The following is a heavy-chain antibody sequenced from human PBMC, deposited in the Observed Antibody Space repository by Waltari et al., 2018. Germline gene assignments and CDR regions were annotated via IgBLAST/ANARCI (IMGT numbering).Heavy chain of an antibody. CDR3: ARTSRAIDYYFDY. Sequence: QVQLQESGPGLVKPSETLSLTCTVSDGSMTGHYWSWIRQPPGKGLEWIGYNYYSGNTNYNPSLKSRVTISVDTSKTQFSLKLNSVTAADTALYYCARTSRAIDYYFDYWGQGTLVTVSS. CDR1: DGSMTGHY. V-gene: IGHV4-59*11. CDR2: NYYSGNT. D-gene: IGHD3-10*01. J-gene: IGHJ4*01.